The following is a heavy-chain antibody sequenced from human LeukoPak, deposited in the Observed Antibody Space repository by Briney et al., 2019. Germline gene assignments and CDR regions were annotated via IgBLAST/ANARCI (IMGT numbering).Heavy chain of an antibody. CDR1: GGAIRDYN. V-gene: IGHV4-59*01. D-gene: IGHD3-10*01. CDR3: ATTQESYWASWLDT. CDR2: ISYSGNT. J-gene: IGHJ5*02. Sequence: SETLSLTCSVSGGAIRDYNCNWVRQPPGKGLDWIGYISYSGNTNYNPYLKSRAAISVDTSKNEFSLKLTSVTAADTAVYYCATTQESYWASWLDTWGQGALVTVSS.